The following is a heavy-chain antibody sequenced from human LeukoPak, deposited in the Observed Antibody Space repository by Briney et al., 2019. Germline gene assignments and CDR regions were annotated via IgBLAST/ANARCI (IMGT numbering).Heavy chain of an antibody. J-gene: IGHJ4*02. V-gene: IGHV4-38-2*02. CDR3: ARLLHDATWRFNY. CDR2: IYYTGTT. CDR1: GYSISSGYY. D-gene: IGHD4/OR15-4a*01. Sequence: PSETLSLTCTVSGYSISSGYYWGWIRQPPGKGLEWIGSIYYTGTTYYIPSLKSRVAISVDTSKNQFSLKLTSVTTADTAVYYCARLLHDATWRFNYWGQGTLVTVPS.